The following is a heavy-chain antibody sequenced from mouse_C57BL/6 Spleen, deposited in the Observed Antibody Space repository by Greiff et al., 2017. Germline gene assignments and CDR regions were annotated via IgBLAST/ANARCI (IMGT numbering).Heavy chain of an antibody. J-gene: IGHJ3*01. Sequence: QVQLQQSGAELVKPGASVKISCKASGYAFSSYWMNWVKQRPGKGLEWIGQIYPGDGDTNYNGKFKGKATLTAAKSSSTAYMQLSSLASEDSAVYFCARRSGSSYAWFAYWGQGTLVTVSA. V-gene: IGHV1-80*01. CDR2: IYPGDGDT. D-gene: IGHD1-1*01. CDR3: ARRSGSSYAWFAY. CDR1: GYAFSSYW.